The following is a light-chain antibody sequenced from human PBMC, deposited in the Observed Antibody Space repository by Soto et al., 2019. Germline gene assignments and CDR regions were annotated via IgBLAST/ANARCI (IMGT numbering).Light chain of an antibody. J-gene: IGLJ2*01. CDR2: EVS. CDR3: SSYTSSSTYVV. V-gene: IGLV2-18*02. CDR1: SCDVGSYNR. Sequence: QSALTQPPSVSGSPGQSVTVSCTGTSCDVGSYNRVSWYEQPPGTAPKLMIYEVSNRPSGVPDRFSGSKAGNTASLTISGLQAEDEGDYYCSSYTSSSTYVVFGGGTQRTVL.